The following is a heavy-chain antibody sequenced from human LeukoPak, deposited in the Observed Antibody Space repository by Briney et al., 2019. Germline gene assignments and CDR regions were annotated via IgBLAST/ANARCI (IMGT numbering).Heavy chain of an antibody. CDR1: GGSFSGYY. Sequence: SETLSLTCAVYGGSFSGYYWSWIRQPPGKGLEWIGEINHSGSTNYNPSLKSRVTISVDTSKNQFSLKLSSVTAADTALYYCAKDTHYYDSSGYTYFDYWGQGTLVTVSS. V-gene: IGHV4-34*01. D-gene: IGHD3-22*01. CDR3: AKDTHYYDSSGYTYFDY. J-gene: IGHJ4*02. CDR2: INHSGST.